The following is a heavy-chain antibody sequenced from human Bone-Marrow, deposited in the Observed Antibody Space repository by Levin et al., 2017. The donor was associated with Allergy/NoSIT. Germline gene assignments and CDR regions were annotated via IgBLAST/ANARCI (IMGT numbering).Heavy chain of an antibody. Sequence: SETLSLTCTVSGGSISSSNHYWGWIRQPPGKGLEWVGNIYYSGSAFYNPSLKSRVTISVDTSKNQFSLKLSPMTAADTAVYYCARCSDYGDYTYYFDYWGQGTLVAVSS. CDR3: ARCSDYGDYTYYFDY. J-gene: IGHJ4*02. V-gene: IGHV4-39*07. D-gene: IGHD4-17*01. CDR1: GGSISSSNHY. CDR2: IYYSGSA.